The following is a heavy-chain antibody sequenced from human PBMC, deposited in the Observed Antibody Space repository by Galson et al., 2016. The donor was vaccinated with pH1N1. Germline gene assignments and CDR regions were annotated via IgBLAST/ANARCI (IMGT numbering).Heavy chain of an antibody. CDR1: EFTFSKYA. J-gene: IGHJ4*02. D-gene: IGHD3-22*01. CDR3: AKGYYRDSSGHSIFDS. CDR2: ISGSGSNP. Sequence: SLRLSCAASEFTFSKYAMTWVRQAPGKGLEWVSGISGSGSNPNYADSVTGRFTIFRDHSMDALSLQMNSLRAEDTAVYYCAKGYYRDSSGHSIFDSWGQGTLVAVSS. V-gene: IGHV3-23*01.